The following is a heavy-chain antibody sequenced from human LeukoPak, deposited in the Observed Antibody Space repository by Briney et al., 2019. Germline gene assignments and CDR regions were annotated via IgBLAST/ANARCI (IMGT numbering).Heavy chain of an antibody. CDR1: GFTFSSYA. CDR2: ISGSGGST. V-gene: IGHV3-23*01. J-gene: IGHJ5*02. D-gene: IGHD1-20*01. Sequence: GGSLRLSCAASGFTFSSYAVSWGRQAPGKGLEWVSAISGSGGSTYYADSVKVRFTISRDNSQSTLYLQMNSLRAEDTAVYYCAKGVTGTIGPKKTTDLNWFDPWGQGTLVTVSS. CDR3: AKGVTGTIGPKKTTDLNWFDP.